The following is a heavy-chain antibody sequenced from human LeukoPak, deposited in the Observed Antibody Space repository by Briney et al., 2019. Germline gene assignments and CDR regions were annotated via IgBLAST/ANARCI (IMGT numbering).Heavy chain of an antibody. D-gene: IGHD4-17*01. J-gene: IGHJ4*02. CDR1: GGSINSGGYY. CDR3: ARSTVTTDPKDRRFDY. CDR2: IYYSGST. V-gene: IGHV4-31*03. Sequence: PSETLSLTCTVSGGSINSGGYYWSWIRQLPGKGLEWIGYIYYSGSTYYLPSLKSRVSISVDTSENQFSLKLSSVTAADTAVYYCARSTVTTDPKDRRFDYWGQGTLATVSS.